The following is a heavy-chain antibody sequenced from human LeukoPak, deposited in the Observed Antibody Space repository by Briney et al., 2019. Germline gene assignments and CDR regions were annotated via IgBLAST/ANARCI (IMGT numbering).Heavy chain of an antibody. CDR1: GFTFSSYW. CDR2: INSDGSST. Sequence: GGSLRLSCAASGFTFSSYWMHWVRQAPGKGLVWVSRINSDGSSTSYADSVKGRFTISRDNAKDTLYLQMNSLRAEDTAVYYCARGDVVVARLNEDYYYYGMDVWGQGTTVTVSS. CDR3: ARGDVVVARLNEDYYYYGMDV. J-gene: IGHJ6*02. D-gene: IGHD2-15*01. V-gene: IGHV3-74*01.